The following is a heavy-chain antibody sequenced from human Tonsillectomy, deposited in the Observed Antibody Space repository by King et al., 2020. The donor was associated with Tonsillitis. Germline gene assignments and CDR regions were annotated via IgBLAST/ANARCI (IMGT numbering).Heavy chain of an antibody. V-gene: IGHV3-74*01. D-gene: IGHD2-2*02. J-gene: IGHJ6*02. Sequence: VQLVESGGGLVQPGGSLRLSCAASGFTFSSYWMHWVRQAPGKGLVWVSRINSDGSSTSYADSVKGRFTISRDNAKNTLYLQMNSLRAEATAVYYCAREDIVVVPAAIGVRLERYYSGMDVWGQGTTVTVSS. CDR2: INSDGSST. CDR1: GFTFSSYW. CDR3: AREDIVVVPAAIGVRLERYYSGMDV.